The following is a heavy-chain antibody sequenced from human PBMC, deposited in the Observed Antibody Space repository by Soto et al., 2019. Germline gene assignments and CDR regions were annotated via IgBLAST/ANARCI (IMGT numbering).Heavy chain of an antibody. V-gene: IGHV3-33*01. CDR3: ARDWNYGSFDY. CDR1: GFTFSSYG. J-gene: IGHJ4*02. Sequence: QVQLVESGGGVVQPGRSLRLSCAVSGFTFSSYGMHWVRQAPGKGLEWVAVIWYDGSNKYYADSVKGRFTISRDNSKNTLYLQMNSLRAEDTAVYYCARDWNYGSFDYWGQGTLVTVSS. D-gene: IGHD1-7*01. CDR2: IWYDGSNK.